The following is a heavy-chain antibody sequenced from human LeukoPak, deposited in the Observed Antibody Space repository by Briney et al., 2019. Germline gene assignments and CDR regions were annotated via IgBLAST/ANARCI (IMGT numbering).Heavy chain of an antibody. CDR3: AKDNRDWTRGTLLPRESYFDY. V-gene: IGHV3-23*01. CDR2: SGSGDST. CDR1: GFTFSSYA. D-gene: IGHD2/OR15-2a*01. J-gene: IGHJ4*02. Sequence: GGSLRLSCAASGFTFSSYAMTWVRQAPGKGLEWVSASGSGDSTYYADSVTGRLIISRDNSKNTLYLQMNSLRAEDTAVYYCAKDNRDWTRGTLLPRESYFDYWGQGTLVTVSS.